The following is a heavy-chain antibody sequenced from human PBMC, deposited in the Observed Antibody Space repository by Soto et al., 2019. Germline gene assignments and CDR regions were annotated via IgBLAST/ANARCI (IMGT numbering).Heavy chain of an antibody. J-gene: IGHJ4*02. D-gene: IGHD6-13*01. CDR3: AKDLKYSSTDMRRDY. CDR1: GFTFSSYG. CDR2: ISYDGSNK. V-gene: IGHV3-30*18. Sequence: GGSLRLSCAASGFTFSSYGMHWVRQAPGKGLEWVAVISYDGSNKYYADSVKGRFTISRDNFKNTLYLQMNSLRAEDTAVYYCAKDLKYSSTDMRRDYWGQGTLVTVSS.